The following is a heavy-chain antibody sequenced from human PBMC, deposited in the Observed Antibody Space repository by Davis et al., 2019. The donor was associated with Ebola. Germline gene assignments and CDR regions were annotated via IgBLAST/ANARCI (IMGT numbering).Heavy chain of an antibody. CDR1: GGTFGTYA. V-gene: IGHV1-69*04. CDR2: IIPILGIA. D-gene: IGHD5-12*01. J-gene: IGHJ4*02. Sequence: AASVKVSCKASGGTFGTYAISWVRQAPGQGLEWMGRIIPILGIANYAQKFQGRVTITADESTSTAYMELSSLRSEDTAVYYCAREWLSSFDYWGQGTLVTVSS. CDR3: AREWLSSFDY.